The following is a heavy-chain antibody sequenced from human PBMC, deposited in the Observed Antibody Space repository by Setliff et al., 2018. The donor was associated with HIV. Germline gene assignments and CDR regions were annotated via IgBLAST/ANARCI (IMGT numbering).Heavy chain of an antibody. CDR1: GYSFTSYA. CDR3: ARDFGGYCSSMSCPGLFDP. D-gene: IGHD2-2*01. V-gene: IGHV1-69*10. Sequence: GASVKVSCKASGYSFTSYAISWVRQAPGQGLEWMGGIIPILGIANYAQKFQGRVTITADKSTSTAYMELSGLRSEDTAVYYCARDFGGYCSSMSCPGLFDPWGQGTLVTVSS. J-gene: IGHJ5*02. CDR2: IIPILGIA.